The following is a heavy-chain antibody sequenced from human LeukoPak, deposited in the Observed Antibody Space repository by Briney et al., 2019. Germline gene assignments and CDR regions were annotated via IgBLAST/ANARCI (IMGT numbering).Heavy chain of an antibody. V-gene: IGHV4-31*03. Sequence: SETLSLTCTVSGGSISNGDHYWSWIRQHPGKGLEWIGHIYYSGSTYYNPFLKSRGIISVETSKNQFSLKLSSVTAADTAVYYCARLKNSSGYYRLDGWGQGTLVTVSS. J-gene: IGHJ4*02. CDR1: GGSISNGDHY. CDR2: IYYSGST. CDR3: ARLKNSSGYYRLDG. D-gene: IGHD3-22*01.